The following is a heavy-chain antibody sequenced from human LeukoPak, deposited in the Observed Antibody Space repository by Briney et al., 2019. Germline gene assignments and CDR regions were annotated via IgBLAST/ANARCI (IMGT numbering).Heavy chain of an antibody. D-gene: IGHD2-2*01. CDR1: GYTFSSYD. CDR2: MNPNSGNT. CDR3: ARGVGGYCSSTSCYWDWFDP. J-gene: IGHJ5*02. Sequence: ASVKVSCKASGYTFSSYDINWVRQATGQGLDWMGWMNPNSGNTGYAQKFQGRVTMTRNTSISTAYMELSRLRSDDTAVHYCARGVGGYCSSTSCYWDWFDPWGQGTLVTVSS. V-gene: IGHV1-8*01.